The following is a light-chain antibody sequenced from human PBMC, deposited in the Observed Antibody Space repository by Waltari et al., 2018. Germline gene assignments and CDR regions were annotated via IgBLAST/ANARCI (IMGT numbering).Light chain of an antibody. CDR1: SSDIGTFNL. CDR3: CSYAGSRTWV. Sequence: QSALTQPASVSGSPGQSISISCIGTSSDIGTFNLVSWYLQYPGTAPNLLIYDVRQRPAGVSNRFSGSKSGNTASLTISGLQAEDEAIYYCCSYAGSRTWVFGGGAKLTVL. CDR2: DVR. J-gene: IGLJ3*02. V-gene: IGLV2-23*02.